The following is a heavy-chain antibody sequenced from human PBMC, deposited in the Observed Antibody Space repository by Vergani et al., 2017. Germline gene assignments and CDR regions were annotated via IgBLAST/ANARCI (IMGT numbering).Heavy chain of an antibody. CDR2: ISGSGGST. Sequence: EVQLLESGGDLVQPGGSLRLSCAASGFTFNHYAMNWVRQAPGKGLEWVSGISGSGGSTYYAGSVKGRFTISRDSSKNKLYLQMNSLSAGDTAVYYCAKANPRNSGYDYLYNYHAMDVWGQGTTVTVSS. CDR3: AKANPRNSGYDYLYNYHAMDV. D-gene: IGHD5-12*01. CDR1: GFTFNHYA. V-gene: IGHV3-23*01. J-gene: IGHJ6*02.